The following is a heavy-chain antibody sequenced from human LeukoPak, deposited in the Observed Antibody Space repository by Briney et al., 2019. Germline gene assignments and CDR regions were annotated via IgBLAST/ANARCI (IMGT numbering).Heavy chain of an antibody. CDR1: GFTFISYA. CDR2: ITGSGGST. V-gene: IGHV3-23*01. J-gene: IGHJ6*03. Sequence: PGGSLRLSCVGSGFTFISYAMTWVRQAPGKGLEWVSSITGSGGSTFYADSVKGRFTISRDNSKNTIYLQMNSLRAEDTAVYFCAKILVAGYYSYSMDGWGKGTTVTVSS. D-gene: IGHD2-15*01. CDR3: AKILVAGYYSYSMDG.